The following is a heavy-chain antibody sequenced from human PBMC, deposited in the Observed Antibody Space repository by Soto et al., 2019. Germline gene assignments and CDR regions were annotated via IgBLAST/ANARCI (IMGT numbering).Heavy chain of an antibody. CDR2: IYYSGRT. V-gene: IGHV4-39*01. D-gene: IGHD6-13*01. Sequence: QLQLQESGPGLVKPSETLSLTCTVSGGSISSLSYYWGWIRQPPGKGLEWIGNIYYSGRTYYNPSLKSRVTISVDTSKNQFSLKLSSVTAADTAVYYCARWSWESSSWYYFDYWGQGTLVTVSS. CDR1: GGSISSLSYY. J-gene: IGHJ4*02. CDR3: ARWSWESSSWYYFDY.